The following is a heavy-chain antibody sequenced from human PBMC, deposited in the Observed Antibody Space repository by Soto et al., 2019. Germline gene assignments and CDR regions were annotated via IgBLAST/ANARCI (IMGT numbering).Heavy chain of an antibody. CDR3: AKDAPLTGSPVRRPLSVVSSFDP. CDR2: ISWNSGSI. CDR1: GFTFDDYA. Sequence: GGSLRLSCAASGFTFDDYAMHWVRQAPGKGLEWVSGISWNSGSIGYADSVKGRFTISRDNAKNSLYLQMNSLRAEDTALYYCAKDAPLTGSPVRRPLSVVSSFDPWGQGTLVTVSS. D-gene: IGHD1-20*01. V-gene: IGHV3-9*01. J-gene: IGHJ5*02.